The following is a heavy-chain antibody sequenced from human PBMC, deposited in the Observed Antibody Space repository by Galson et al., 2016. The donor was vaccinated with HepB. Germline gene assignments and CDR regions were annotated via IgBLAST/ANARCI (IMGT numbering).Heavy chain of an antibody. Sequence: SLRLSCAASGFTFTDYYMTWIRQAPGTGLEWLSYLSPSTRYTNSADSVKGRFTIFRDNAKNSVHLQMNSLRAEDTAVYYCAIDPGGYGFIDSWGQGTLVTVSS. CDR3: AIDPGGYGFIDS. CDR1: GFTFTDYY. J-gene: IGHJ4*02. CDR2: LSPSTRYT. V-gene: IGHV3-11*06. D-gene: IGHD5-12*01.